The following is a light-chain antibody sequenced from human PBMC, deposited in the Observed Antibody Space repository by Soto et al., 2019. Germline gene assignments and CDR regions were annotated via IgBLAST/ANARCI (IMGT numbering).Light chain of an antibody. V-gene: IGKV4-1*01. CDR2: WAS. J-gene: IGKJ5*01. Sequence: DIVMTQSPDSLAVSLGERATINCKSSQSVLHSSNNKNQLAWYQQKPGQPPKLLIYWASTRESGVPDRFSGRGSGTDFTLTSSTLQAEDVAVYYCQQYYGTPPVTFGQGTRLEIK. CDR1: QSVLHSSNNKNQ. CDR3: QQYYGTPPVT.